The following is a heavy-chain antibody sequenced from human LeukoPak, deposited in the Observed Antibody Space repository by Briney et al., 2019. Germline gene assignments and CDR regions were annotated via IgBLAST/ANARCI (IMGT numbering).Heavy chain of an antibody. V-gene: IGHV4-39*01. D-gene: IGHD3-3*01. CDR1: GGSISSSSYY. Sequence: SETLSLTCIVSGGSISSSSYYWGWIRQPPGKGLEWIGSIYYSGSTYYNPSLKSRVTISVDTSKNQFSLKLSSVTAADTAVYYCAGGADYDFWSGYRAGAFDIWGQGTMVTVSS. CDR2: IYYSGST. J-gene: IGHJ3*02. CDR3: AGGADYDFWSGYRAGAFDI.